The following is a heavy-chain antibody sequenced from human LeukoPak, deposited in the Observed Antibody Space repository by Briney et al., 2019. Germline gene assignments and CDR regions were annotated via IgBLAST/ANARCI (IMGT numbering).Heavy chain of an antibody. D-gene: IGHD3-16*01. Sequence: GGSLRLSCAASGFTFSSYAMSWVRQAPGKGLEWVSAISGSGGSTYYADSVKGRFTISRDNSKRTLSLQVNSLRAEDTAIYYCAKGKVNHDGAFDFWGQGTTVTVSS. V-gene: IGHV3-23*01. CDR2: ISGSGGST. CDR3: AKGKVNHDGAFDF. CDR1: GFTFSSYA. J-gene: IGHJ3*01.